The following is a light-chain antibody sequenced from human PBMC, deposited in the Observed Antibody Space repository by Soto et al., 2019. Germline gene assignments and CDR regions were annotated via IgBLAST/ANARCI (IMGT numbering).Light chain of an antibody. J-gene: IGKJ5*01. CDR1: QGISSY. CDR2: SAS. V-gene: IGKV1-9*01. CDR3: QQLNSYPIT. Sequence: DIQLTQSPSFLSASLGDRVTITCRASQGISSYLAWYQQKPGKAPKLLLYSASTLQIGVPSRFVGSGPRTEFTLTIRSLQPEDFASYYCQQLNSYPITFGQETRLEIK.